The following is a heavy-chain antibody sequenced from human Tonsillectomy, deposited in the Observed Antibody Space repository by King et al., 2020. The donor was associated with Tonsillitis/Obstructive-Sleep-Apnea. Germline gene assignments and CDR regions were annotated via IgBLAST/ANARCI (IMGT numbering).Heavy chain of an antibody. CDR3: ARAGDVDYDMDV. Sequence: QLVQSGAEVKMPGASLKISCKGSGYSVTSYWINWVRQMPGKGLEWMGRIDPSDSYTNYSPSFQGHVTISADKSINTAYLQWSSLKASDTAMYYCARAGDVDYDMDVWGQGTTVTVSS. V-gene: IGHV5-10-1*03. CDR1: GYSVTSYW. J-gene: IGHJ6*02. CDR2: IDPSDSYT. D-gene: IGHD5-24*01.